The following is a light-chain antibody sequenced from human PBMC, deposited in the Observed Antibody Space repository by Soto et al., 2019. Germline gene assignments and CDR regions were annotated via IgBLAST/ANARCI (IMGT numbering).Light chain of an antibody. CDR2: GAS. V-gene: IGKV3-20*01. Sequence: EIVLTQSPGSLSLSPGQRATLSCRASQSVDTTFFAWYQKKPGQAPRLLIYGASKRPTGIPDRFSGSGSGTDFSLIISRVEPEGFAVYYCQQYMSSVTFDQGTKVEIK. J-gene: IGKJ1*01. CDR1: QSVDTTF. CDR3: QQYMSSVT.